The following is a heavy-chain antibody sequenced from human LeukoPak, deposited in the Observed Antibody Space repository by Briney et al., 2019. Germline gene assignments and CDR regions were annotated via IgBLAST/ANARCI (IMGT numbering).Heavy chain of an antibody. J-gene: IGHJ4*02. CDR2: ISALYGNT. D-gene: IGHD3-10*01. CDR1: GYIFTRYG. Sequence: ASVKVSCKASGYIFTRYGISWVRQAPGQGLEWMGWISALYGNTNYAQKFQGRLTMTTDTSTNTAYMELSSLRSEDTAVYYCARDRSHYYGSGSYLPADYWGQGTLVTVSS. CDR3: ARDRSHYYGSGSYLPADY. V-gene: IGHV1-18*01.